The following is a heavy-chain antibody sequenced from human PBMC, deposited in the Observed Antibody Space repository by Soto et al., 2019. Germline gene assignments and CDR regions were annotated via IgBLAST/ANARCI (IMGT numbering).Heavy chain of an antibody. CDR1: GFTFSSYA. D-gene: IGHD5-18*01. V-gene: IGHV3-30-3*01. CDR2: ISYDGSNK. Sequence: QVQLVESGGGVVQPGRSLRLSCAASGFTFSSYAMHWVRQAPGKGLEWVAVISYDGSNKYYADSVKGRFTISRDNSKNXPYLQMTSLRAEDTAVYYCARDPLWGTAMVLWYFDLWGRGTLVTVSS. CDR3: ARDPLWGTAMVLWYFDL. J-gene: IGHJ2*01.